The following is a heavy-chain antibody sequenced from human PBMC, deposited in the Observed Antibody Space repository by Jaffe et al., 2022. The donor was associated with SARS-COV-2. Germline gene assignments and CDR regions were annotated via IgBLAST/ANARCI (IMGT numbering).Heavy chain of an antibody. V-gene: IGHV3-30*18. CDR2: ISYDGSNK. CDR3: AKMWGDSSSWYGTPDNWFDP. CDR1: GFTFSSYG. D-gene: IGHD6-13*01. Sequence: QVQLVESGGGVVQPGRSLRLSCAASGFTFSSYGMHWVRQAPGKGLEWVAVISYDGSNKYYADSVKGRFTISRDNSKNTLYLQMNSLRAEDTAVYYCAKMWGDSSSWYGTPDNWFDPWGQGTLVTVSS. J-gene: IGHJ5*02.